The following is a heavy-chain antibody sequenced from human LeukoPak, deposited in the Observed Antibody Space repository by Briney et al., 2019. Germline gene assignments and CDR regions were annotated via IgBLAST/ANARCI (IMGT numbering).Heavy chain of an antibody. J-gene: IGHJ5*02. CDR3: ARSMPQVSDSANDGDWFDP. CDR1: GGTFSSYS. D-gene: IGHD1-1*01. V-gene: IGHV1-8*02. Sequence: ASVKVSCKASGGTFSSYSISWVRQAPGQGLEWMGWINPNSGNTGYAQKFQGRVTMTRNTSISTAYMELSSLRSEDTAVYYCARSMPQVSDSANDGDWFDPWGQGTLVTVSS. CDR2: INPNSGNT.